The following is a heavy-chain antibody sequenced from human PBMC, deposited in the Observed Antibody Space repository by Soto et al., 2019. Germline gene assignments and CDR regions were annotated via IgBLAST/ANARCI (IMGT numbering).Heavy chain of an antibody. CDR2: ITTDKGKT. CDR1: GYTFTNYG. J-gene: IGHJ1*01. Sequence: GASVKVSCKTSGYTFTNYGISWVRQAPGQGLEWMGWITTDKGKTTYAQKFQGRVTMTRDTSASTAYMELSSLRSEDTAVYYCARGTRYYYDSSGYPLSDEYFQHWGQGTLVTVSS. D-gene: IGHD3-22*01. V-gene: IGHV1-18*01. CDR3: ARGTRYYYDSSGYPLSDEYFQH.